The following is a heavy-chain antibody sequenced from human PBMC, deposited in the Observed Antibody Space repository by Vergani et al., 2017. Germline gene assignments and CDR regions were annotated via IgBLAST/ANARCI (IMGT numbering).Heavy chain of an antibody. V-gene: IGHV3-33*06. Sequence: QVQLVESGGGVVQPGRSLRLSCAASGFTFNQYGMHWVRQAPGKGLEWVAVTWYDGNNKQYADSVKGRFTISRDNSKNTLYLQMNSLRAEDTAVYYCANLWFGELSGDYFDYWGQGTLVTVSS. CDR3: ANLWFGELSGDYFDY. D-gene: IGHD3-10*01. J-gene: IGHJ4*02. CDR2: TWYDGNNK. CDR1: GFTFNQYG.